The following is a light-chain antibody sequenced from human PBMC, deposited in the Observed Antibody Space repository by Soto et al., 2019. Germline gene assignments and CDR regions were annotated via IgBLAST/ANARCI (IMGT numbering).Light chain of an antibody. J-gene: IGLJ1*01. V-gene: IGLV2-14*03. CDR2: EVI. Sequence: SVLAQPASVSGSPGQSITISCTGTSSDVGAYDFVSWYQQHPDKAPKLMIYEVIYRPSGVSNRFSGSKSVNTATLTISGLQDEDEGDYYCSSYTTSSTRVFGTGTKSPS. CDR3: SSYTTSSTRV. CDR1: SSDVGAYDF.